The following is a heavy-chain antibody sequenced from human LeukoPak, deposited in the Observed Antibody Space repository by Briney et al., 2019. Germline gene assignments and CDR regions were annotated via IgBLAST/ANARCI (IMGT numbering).Heavy chain of an antibody. CDR3: ARGIDDYSNYEALDY. CDR2: VNPNSGGT. CDR1: GYTFTGYY. D-gene: IGHD4-11*01. V-gene: IGHV1-2*02. Sequence: ASVKVSCKASGYTFTGYYMHWVRQAPGQGLEWMGWVNPNSGGTNYAQKFQGRVTMTRDTSISIAYMELSRLRSDDTAVYYCARGIDDYSNYEALDYWGQGTLVTVSS. J-gene: IGHJ4*02.